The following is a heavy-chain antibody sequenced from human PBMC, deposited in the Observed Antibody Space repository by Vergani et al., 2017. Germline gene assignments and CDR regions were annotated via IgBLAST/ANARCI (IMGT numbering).Heavy chain of an antibody. D-gene: IGHD2-2*01. V-gene: IGHV4-38-2*01. CDR2: IYHSGST. CDR1: GYSISSGYY. Sequence: QVQLQESGPGLVKPSETLSLTCAVSGYSISSGYYWGWIRQPPGKGLEWIGSIYHSGSTYYNPSLTSRVTISVDTSKNQFSLKLSSVTAADTAVYYCARTYFSGYQGNYYYYMDVRGKGTTVTVSS. J-gene: IGHJ6*03. CDR3: ARTYFSGYQGNYYYYMDV.